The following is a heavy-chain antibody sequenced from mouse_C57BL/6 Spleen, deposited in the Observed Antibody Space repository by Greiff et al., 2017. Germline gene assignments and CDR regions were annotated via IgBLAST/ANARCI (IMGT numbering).Heavy chain of an antibody. Sequence: QVQLQQPGAELVRPGSSVKLSCKASGYTFTSYWMDWVKQRPGQGLEWIGNIYPSDSETHYNQKFKDKATLTVDKSSSTAYMQLSSRTSEDSAVYYCARQGYSNPYYAMDYWGQVTSVTVSS. CDR2: IYPSDSET. D-gene: IGHD2-5*01. J-gene: IGHJ4*01. CDR1: GYTFTSYW. V-gene: IGHV1-61*01. CDR3: ARQGYSNPYYAMDY.